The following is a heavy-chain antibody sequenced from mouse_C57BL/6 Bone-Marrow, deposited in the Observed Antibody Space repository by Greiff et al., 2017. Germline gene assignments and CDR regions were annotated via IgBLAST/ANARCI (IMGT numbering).Heavy chain of an antibody. CDR2: IDPEDGDT. Sequence: VQLKQSGAELVRPGASVKLSCTASGFNIKDYYMHWVKQRPEQGLEWIGRIDPEDGDTEYAPKFQGTATMTADTSSNTAYLQLSSLTSADTAGYYCTTVSYYGSSLYWYFDVWGTGTTVTVSS. V-gene: IGHV14-1*01. CDR3: TTVSYYGSSLYWYFDV. CDR1: GFNIKDYY. D-gene: IGHD1-1*01. J-gene: IGHJ1*03.